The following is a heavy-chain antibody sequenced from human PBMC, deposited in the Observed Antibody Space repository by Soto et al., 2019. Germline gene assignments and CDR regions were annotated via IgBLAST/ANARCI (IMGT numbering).Heavy chain of an antibody. V-gene: IGHV4-4*02. CDR1: SGSISSSNW. Sequence: SETLSLTCAVSSGSISSSNWWSWVRQPPGKGLEWIGEIYHSGSTNYNPSLKSRVTISVDKSKNQFSLKLSSVPAADTAVYYCARFNYRSYYDILTGYLGLGAFDIWGQGKMVTVSS. CDR2: IYHSGST. D-gene: IGHD3-9*01. CDR3: ARFNYRSYYDILTGYLGLGAFDI. J-gene: IGHJ3*02.